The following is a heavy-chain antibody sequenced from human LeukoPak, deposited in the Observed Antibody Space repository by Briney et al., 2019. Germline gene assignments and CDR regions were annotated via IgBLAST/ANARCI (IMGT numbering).Heavy chain of an antibody. D-gene: IGHD6-19*01. J-gene: IGHJ3*01. CDR2: IGPSGDRT. CDR3: ARVFGQWLVSFDV. V-gene: IGHV3-23*01. Sequence: GGTLRLSCSASGFIFRNYGMNWVRQAPGKGLEWVSGIGPSGDRTYYADSVKGRFTISRDNSKNTLYLQMNSLRADDTAVYYCARVFGQWLVSFDVWGRGTMVTVSS. CDR1: GFIFRNYG.